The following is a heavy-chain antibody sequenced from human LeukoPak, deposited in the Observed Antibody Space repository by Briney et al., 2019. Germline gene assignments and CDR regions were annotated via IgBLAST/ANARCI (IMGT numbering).Heavy chain of an antibody. J-gene: IGHJ4*02. CDR2: IYHSGST. D-gene: IGHD2-15*01. V-gene: IGHV4-39*07. CDR1: GGSIRSRNYC. Sequence: SETLSLTCTVSGGSIRSRNYCWGWIRQPPGKGLEWIGSIYHSGSTYYNPSLKSRVTISVDTSKNQFSLKLSSVTAADTAVYYCARDLGYCSGGSYYPYGRDQYYFDYWGQGTLVTVSS. CDR3: ARDLGYCSGGSYYPYGRDQYYFDY.